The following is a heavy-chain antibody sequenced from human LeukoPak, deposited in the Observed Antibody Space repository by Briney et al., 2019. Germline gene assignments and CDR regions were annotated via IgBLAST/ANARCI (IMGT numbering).Heavy chain of an antibody. J-gene: IGHJ4*02. CDR3: AASGSYYGGFDY. CDR2: INPSGGST. CDR1: GYSFTSYY. D-gene: IGHD1-26*01. V-gene: IGHV1-46*01. Sequence: GASVKVSCKASGYSFTSYYMHWVRQAPGQGLEWMGIINPSGGSTSYAQKFQGRVTMTRDMSTSTVYMELSSLRSEDTAVYYCAASGSYYGGFDYWGQGTLVTVSS.